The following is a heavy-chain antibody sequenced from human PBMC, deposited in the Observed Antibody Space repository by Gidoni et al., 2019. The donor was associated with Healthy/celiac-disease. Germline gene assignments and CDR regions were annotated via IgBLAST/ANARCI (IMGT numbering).Heavy chain of an antibody. D-gene: IGHD5-12*01. Sequence: EVQLVESGGGLVKPGGSLRLSCAASGFTFSTAWMSWVRQAPGKGLEWVGRIKSKTDGGTTDYAAPVKGRFTISRDDSKNTLYLQMNSLKTEETAVYYCTKIGQWLQLDYWGQGTLVTVSS. V-gene: IGHV3-15*01. CDR3: TKIGQWLQLDY. CDR2: IKSKTDGGTT. J-gene: IGHJ4*02. CDR1: GFTFSTAW.